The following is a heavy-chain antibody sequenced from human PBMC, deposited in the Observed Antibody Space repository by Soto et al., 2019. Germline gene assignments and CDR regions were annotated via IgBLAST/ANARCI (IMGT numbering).Heavy chain of an antibody. J-gene: IGHJ4*02. CDR2: ISSTGRTI. CDR3: ARSYSPAWEFHY. D-gene: IGHD5-12*01. V-gene: IGHV3-11*01. CDR1: GFTFSNYY. Sequence: PGGSLRLSCGASGFTFSNYYMSWIRQSPGKGLEWVSYISSTGRTIYYADSVKGRFTVSRDNAQNSLSLKLNSLRVEDTAVYYCARSYSPAWEFHYWGQTTQVTLSS.